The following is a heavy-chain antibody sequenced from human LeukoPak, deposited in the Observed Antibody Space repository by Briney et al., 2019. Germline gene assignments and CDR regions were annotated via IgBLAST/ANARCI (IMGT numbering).Heavy chain of an antibody. V-gene: IGHV3-21*01. Sequence: GGSLRLSCAASGFTFSSYSMNWVRQAPGKGLEWVSSISSSSSYIYYADSVKGRFTISRDNAKNSLYLRMNSLRAEDTAVYYCARNQASYSSGWYDGFDYWGQGTLVTVSS. CDR3: ARNQASYSSGWYDGFDY. CDR1: GFTFSSYS. J-gene: IGHJ4*02. CDR2: ISSSSSYI. D-gene: IGHD6-19*01.